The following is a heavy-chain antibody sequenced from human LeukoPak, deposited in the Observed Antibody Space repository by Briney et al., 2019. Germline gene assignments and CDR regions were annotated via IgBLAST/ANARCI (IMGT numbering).Heavy chain of an antibody. Sequence: SETLSLTCTVSGGSISSYYWSWIRQPPGKGLEWIGYIYYSGITNYNPSLKSRVTISVDTSKNQFSLKLSSVTAADTAVYYCARRVKVGATSRFDYWGQGTLVTVSS. J-gene: IGHJ4*02. CDR3: ARRVKVGATSRFDY. D-gene: IGHD1-26*01. V-gene: IGHV4-59*08. CDR1: GGSISSYY. CDR2: IYYSGIT.